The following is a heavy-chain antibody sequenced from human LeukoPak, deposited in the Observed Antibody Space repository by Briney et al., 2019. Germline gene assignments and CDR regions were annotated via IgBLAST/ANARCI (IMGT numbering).Heavy chain of an antibody. CDR1: GYTFTGYY. V-gene: IGHV1-2*02. Sequence: GASVKVSCKASGYTFTGYYMHWVRQAPGQGLEWMGWINPNSGGTNYAQKFQGRVTMTRDTSISTAYMELSRLRSDDTAVYYCARDQFGELFSFDYWGQGTLVTVSS. D-gene: IGHD3-10*01. CDR2: INPNSGGT. CDR3: ARDQFGELFSFDY. J-gene: IGHJ4*02.